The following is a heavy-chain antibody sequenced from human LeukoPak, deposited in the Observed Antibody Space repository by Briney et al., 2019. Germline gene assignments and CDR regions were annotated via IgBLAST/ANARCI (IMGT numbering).Heavy chain of an antibody. Sequence: SETLSLTCAVYGGSFSDYYWTWIRQSPGKGLEWIGEINDHSGNTNYNPSLNSRVSISLEKSKNQLSLELRSVTAADTAVYYCARGRIAMIVVFHSFYYGMDVWGQGTTVTVSS. D-gene: IGHD3-22*01. CDR3: ARGRIAMIVVFHSFYYGMDV. V-gene: IGHV4-34*01. CDR2: INDHSGNT. J-gene: IGHJ6*02. CDR1: GGSFSDYY.